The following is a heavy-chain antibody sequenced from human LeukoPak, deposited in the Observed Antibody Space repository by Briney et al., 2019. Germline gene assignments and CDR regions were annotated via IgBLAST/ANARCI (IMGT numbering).Heavy chain of an antibody. J-gene: IGHJ1*01. CDR2: INHSGST. CDR1: GGSFSGYY. D-gene: IGHD3-10*01. Sequence: SETLSLTCAVYGGSFSGYYWNWIRQPPGKGLEWIGEINHSGSTNYNPSLKSRVTISVDASKNQFSLKLSSVTAADTAVYYCARGQLISVLLWFGERNFQHWGQGTLVTVSS. CDR3: ARGQLISVLLWFGERNFQH. V-gene: IGHV4-34*01.